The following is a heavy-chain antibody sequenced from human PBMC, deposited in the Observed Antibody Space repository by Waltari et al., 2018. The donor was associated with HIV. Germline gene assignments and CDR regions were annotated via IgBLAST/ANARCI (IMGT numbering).Heavy chain of an antibody. CDR2: MNSDGGST. CDR3: ARGGSKPLDY. Sequence: EVQLVESGGGSVQPGGSLRLSCAASGFTFSNYWMHWVRQAPGKGLVGFSRMNSDGGSTSYADYVKGRFTISRDNAKNTVYLQMNSLRAEDTAVYYCARGGSKPLDYWGQGTLVTVSS. J-gene: IGHJ4*02. V-gene: IGHV3-74*01. CDR1: GFTFSNYW. D-gene: IGHD4-4*01.